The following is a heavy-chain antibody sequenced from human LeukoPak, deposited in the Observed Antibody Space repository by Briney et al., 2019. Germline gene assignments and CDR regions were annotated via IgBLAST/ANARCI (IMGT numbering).Heavy chain of an antibody. CDR1: GFTFSRIA. Sequence: GGSLRLSCAASGFTFSRIAMSWVRQAPGKGLEWVSAIRSNGETVYNADSVKGRFTISRDNSRQTLFLQMSSLRVEDTATYYCSKGQELDDGVFDSWGQGTLVTVSS. V-gene: IGHV3-23*01. CDR2: IRSNGETV. D-gene: IGHD1-1*01. J-gene: IGHJ4*02. CDR3: SKGQELDDGVFDS.